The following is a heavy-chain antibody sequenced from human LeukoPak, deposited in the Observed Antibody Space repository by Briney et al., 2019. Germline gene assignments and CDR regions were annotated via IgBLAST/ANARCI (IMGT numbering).Heavy chain of an antibody. CDR3: AKIRGTTDY. CDR1: GFTFGSYA. D-gene: IGHD3-10*01. Sequence: GGSLRLSCAASGFTFGSYAMSWVRQAPGKGLEWVSAIRGSGDTTYYADSVKGRFTISRDNSKNTLYLQMNSLRAEDTAVYYCAKIRGTTDYWGQGTLVTVSS. J-gene: IGHJ4*02. CDR2: IRGSGDTT. V-gene: IGHV3-23*01.